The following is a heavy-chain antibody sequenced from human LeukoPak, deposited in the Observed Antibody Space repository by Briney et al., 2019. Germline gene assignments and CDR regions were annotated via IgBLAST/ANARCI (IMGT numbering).Heavy chain of an antibody. CDR3: ARARTGYSSGWYGY. CDR2: INPADSDT. Sequence: PGESLKISCTGSGYRFTSYWIGWVRQMPGEGLEWMGAINPADSDTRYSPSFQGQVTISADKSISTAYLQWSSLKASDTAMYYCARARTGYSSGWYGYWGQGTLVTVSS. CDR1: GYRFTSYW. V-gene: IGHV5-51*01. D-gene: IGHD6-19*01. J-gene: IGHJ4*02.